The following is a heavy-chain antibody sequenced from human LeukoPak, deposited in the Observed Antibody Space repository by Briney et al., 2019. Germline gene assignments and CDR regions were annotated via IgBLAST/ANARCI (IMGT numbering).Heavy chain of an antibody. CDR2: INPSGGST. CDR1: GYNFVGYY. CDR3: AREMRTVTTTITGYWYFDL. Sequence: GASVKVSCKASGYNFVGYYMHWVRQAPGQGLEWMGIINPSGGSTSYAQKFQGRVTMTRDTSTSTVYMELSSLRSEDTAVYYCAREMRTVTTTITGYWYFDLWGRGTLVTVSS. J-gene: IGHJ2*01. V-gene: IGHV1-46*01. D-gene: IGHD4-17*01.